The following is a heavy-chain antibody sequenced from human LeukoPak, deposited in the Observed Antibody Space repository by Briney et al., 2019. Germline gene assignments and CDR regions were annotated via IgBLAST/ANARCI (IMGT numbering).Heavy chain of an antibody. CDR3: ARHRSSYDILTGYRYYFDY. Sequence: SETLSLTCTVSGGSISSYYWSWIRQPPGKGLEWIGYIYYSGSTNYNPSLKSRVTISVDTSKNQFSLKLSSVTAADTAVYYCARHRSSYDILTGYRYYFDYWGPGTLVTVSS. D-gene: IGHD3-9*01. V-gene: IGHV4-59*08. CDR2: IYYSGST. J-gene: IGHJ4*02. CDR1: GGSISSYY.